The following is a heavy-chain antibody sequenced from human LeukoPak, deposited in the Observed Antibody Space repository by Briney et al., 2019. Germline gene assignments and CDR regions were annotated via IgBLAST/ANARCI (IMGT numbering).Heavy chain of an antibody. V-gene: IGHV1-2*02. CDR1: GYTFTDYF. D-gene: IGHD3-16*01. CDR2: INPKTGAT. CDR3: ARAYEYGWFDP. Sequence: ASVQVSCKASGYTFTDYFLHWLRQAPGQGLEWTGWINPKTGATNYAQSFQGRVTMTRDTSTSTGNMEVNSLRSDDTAVYYCARAYEYGWFDPWGQGTLVTVSS. J-gene: IGHJ5*02.